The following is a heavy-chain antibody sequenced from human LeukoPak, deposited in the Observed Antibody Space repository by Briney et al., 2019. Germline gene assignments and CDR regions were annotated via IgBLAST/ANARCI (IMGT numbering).Heavy chain of an antibody. CDR2: MNPNSGNT. CDR3: ARVRYCSGGSCYSPRGNWFDP. D-gene: IGHD2-15*01. V-gene: IGHV1-8*01. J-gene: IGHJ5*02. CDR1: GYTFTSYD. Sequence: ASVKVSCKASGYTFTSYDINWVRQATGQGLEWMGWMNPNSGNTGYAQKFRGRVTMSRNTSISTAYMELSSLRSEDTAVYYCARVRYCSGGSCYSPRGNWFDPWGQGTLVTVSS.